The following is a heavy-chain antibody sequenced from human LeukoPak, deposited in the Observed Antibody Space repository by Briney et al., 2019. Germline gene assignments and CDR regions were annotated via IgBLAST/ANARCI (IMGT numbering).Heavy chain of an antibody. D-gene: IGHD2-15*01. V-gene: IGHV1-2*02. CDR2: INPNSGGT. Sequence: ASVKVSCKASGYAFTGCYMHWVRQAPGQGLEWMGWINPNSGGTNCAQKFQGRVTMTRDTSISTAYMELSRLRSDDTAVYYCAREAVVAATFDYWGQGTLVTVSS. CDR3: AREAVVAATFDY. J-gene: IGHJ4*02. CDR1: GYAFTGCY.